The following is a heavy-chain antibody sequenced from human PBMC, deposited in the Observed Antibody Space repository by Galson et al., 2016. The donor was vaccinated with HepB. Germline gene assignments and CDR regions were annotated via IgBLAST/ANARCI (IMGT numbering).Heavy chain of an antibody. Sequence: SLRLSCAASGFTFSSYSMNWVRQAPGKGLEWVSSLSSNSIYIYYADSVKGRFTISRDNAKNSLYLQMNSLRAEDTAVYYCARGPAYSSSPPFDYWGQGTLVTDSS. CDR1: GFTFSSYS. J-gene: IGHJ4*02. CDR3: ARGPAYSSSPPFDY. V-gene: IGHV3-21*01. CDR2: LSSNSIYI. D-gene: IGHD6-6*01.